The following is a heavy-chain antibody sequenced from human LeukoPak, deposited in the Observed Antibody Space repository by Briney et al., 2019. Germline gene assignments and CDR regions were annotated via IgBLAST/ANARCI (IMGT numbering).Heavy chain of an antibody. D-gene: IGHD5-12*01. J-gene: IGHJ4*02. CDR2: INHSGST. Sequence: PSETLSLTCAVYGGSFSGYYWSWIRQPPGKGLEWIGEINHSGSTNYNPSLKSRVTISVDTSKNQFSLKLSSVTAADTAVYYCARHPLWGYSGYDNNFDYWGQGTLVTVSS. CDR1: GGSFSGYY. V-gene: IGHV4-34*01. CDR3: ARHPLWGYSGYDNNFDY.